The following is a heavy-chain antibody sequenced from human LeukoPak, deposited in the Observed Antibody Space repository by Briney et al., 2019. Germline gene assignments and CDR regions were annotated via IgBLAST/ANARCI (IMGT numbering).Heavy chain of an antibody. V-gene: IGHV3-73*01. CDR1: GFTFSGSA. Sequence: GGSLRPSCAASGFTFSGSAMHWVRQASGKGLEWVGRIRSKANSYATAYAASVKGRFTISRDDSKNTAYLQMNSLKTEDTAVYYCTRQDYYYGMDVWGQGTTVTVSS. CDR2: IRSKANSYAT. J-gene: IGHJ6*02. CDR3: TRQDYYYGMDV.